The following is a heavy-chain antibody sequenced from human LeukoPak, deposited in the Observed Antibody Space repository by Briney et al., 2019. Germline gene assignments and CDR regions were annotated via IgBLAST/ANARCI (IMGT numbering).Heavy chain of an antibody. CDR2: IKSKPAGGST. CDR1: GFTFSNAW. J-gene: IGHJ4*02. Sequence: GGSLRLSCTASGFTFSNAWMSWVRQAPGKGLEWVGRIKSKPAGGSTDYAAPIKGRFTISRDDSKNTLYLQVNSLKVEDTAVYYCANNPLFVRGERDFDYWGQGTLVTVSS. V-gene: IGHV3-15*01. D-gene: IGHD3-10*01. CDR3: ANNPLFVRGERDFDY.